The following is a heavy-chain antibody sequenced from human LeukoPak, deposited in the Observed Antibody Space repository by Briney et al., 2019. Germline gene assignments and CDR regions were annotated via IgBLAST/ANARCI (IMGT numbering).Heavy chain of an antibody. CDR2: ISGSGGST. Sequence: QPGGSLRLSCAASGLTFSNYAMSWVRQAPGKGLEWVSAISGSGGSTYYADSVKGRFTISRDNSKNTLYLQMNSLRAEDTAVYYCAKVSDGYSGYDPFDYWGQGTLVTVSS. J-gene: IGHJ4*02. V-gene: IGHV3-23*01. CDR3: AKVSDGYSGYDPFDY. CDR1: GLTFSNYA. D-gene: IGHD5-12*01.